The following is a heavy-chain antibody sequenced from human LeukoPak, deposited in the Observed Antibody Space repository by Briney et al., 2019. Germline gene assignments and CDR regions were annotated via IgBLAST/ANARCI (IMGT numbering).Heavy chain of an antibody. Sequence: GRFLRLSCAASGFTFSSYGMHWVRQAPGKGLEWVAVISYDGSNKYYADPVKGRFTISRDNSKNTLYLQMNSLRAEDTAVYYCAKDGMATISYYFDYWGQGTLVTVSS. CDR1: GFTFSSYG. D-gene: IGHD5-24*01. CDR2: ISYDGSNK. V-gene: IGHV3-30*18. CDR3: AKDGMATISYYFDY. J-gene: IGHJ4*02.